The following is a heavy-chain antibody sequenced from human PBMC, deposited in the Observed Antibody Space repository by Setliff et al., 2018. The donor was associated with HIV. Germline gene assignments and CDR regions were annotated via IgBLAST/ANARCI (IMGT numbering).Heavy chain of an antibody. D-gene: IGHD6-19*01. Sequence: SETLSLTCAVSGYSISGGYYWGWIRQPPGKGLEWIASFYHSGNTYYNPSFISRATMSVDTSKNQFSLRLSSVTAADTAVYYCARHHIRGWYSFDYWGQGTLVTVSS. CDR2: FYHSGNT. CDR3: ARHHIRGWYSFDY. CDR1: GYSISGGYY. V-gene: IGHV4-38-2*01. J-gene: IGHJ4*02.